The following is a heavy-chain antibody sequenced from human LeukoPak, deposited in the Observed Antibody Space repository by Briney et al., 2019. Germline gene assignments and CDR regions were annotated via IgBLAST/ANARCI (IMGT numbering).Heavy chain of an antibody. CDR3: AKSPGIGTYGDRSTAVDY. CDR2: ISYDGSNK. V-gene: IGHV3-30*18. CDR1: GFTFSSYG. D-gene: IGHD4-17*01. J-gene: IGHJ4*02. Sequence: GRSLRLSCAASGFTFSSYGMHWVRQAPGKGLEWVAVISYDGSNKYYVDSVKGRFTISRDNSKNTLYLQMNSLRAEDTAVYYCAKSPGIGTYGDRSTAVDYWGQGTLVTVSS.